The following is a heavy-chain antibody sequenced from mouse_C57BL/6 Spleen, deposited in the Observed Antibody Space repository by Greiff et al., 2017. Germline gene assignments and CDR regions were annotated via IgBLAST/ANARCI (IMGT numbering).Heavy chain of an antibody. CDR1: GYTFTSYW. J-gene: IGHJ1*03. V-gene: IGHV1-64*01. Sequence: VQLQQPGAELVKPGASVKLSCKASGYTFTSYWMHWVKQRPGQGLEWIGMIHPNSGSTNYNEKFKSKATLTVDKSSSTAYMQLSSLTSEDSAVYYCAREDDGYYGYFDVWGTGTTVTVSS. CDR2: IHPNSGST. CDR3: AREDDGYYGYFDV. D-gene: IGHD2-3*01.